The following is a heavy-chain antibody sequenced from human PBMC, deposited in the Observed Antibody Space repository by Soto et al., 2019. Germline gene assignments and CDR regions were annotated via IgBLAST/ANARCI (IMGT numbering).Heavy chain of an antibody. V-gene: IGHV4-39*01. D-gene: IGHD2-21*01. Sequence: QLQLQESGPGLVKPSETLSLTCTVSGGSISSSSYYWGWIRQPPGKGLEWIGSIYYSGSTYYNPSLKSRVTISVDTSKNQFSLKLSSVTAADTAVYYCARLGPLLFSGYFDYWGQGTLVTVSS. CDR3: ARLGPLLFSGYFDY. CDR1: GGSISSSSYY. J-gene: IGHJ4*02. CDR2: IYYSGST.